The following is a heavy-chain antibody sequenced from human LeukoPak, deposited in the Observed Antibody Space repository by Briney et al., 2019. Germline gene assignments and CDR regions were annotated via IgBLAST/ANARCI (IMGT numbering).Heavy chain of an antibody. D-gene: IGHD3-22*01. CDR2: IYYSGST. CDR1: GGSISSSSYY. Sequence: SETLSLTCTVSGGSISSSSYYWGWIRQPPGKGLEWIGSIYYSGSTYYNPSLKSRVTISVDTSKNQFSLKLSSVTAADTAVYYGARHFCDSSGYSTPDDAFDIWGQGQWSPSLQ. V-gene: IGHV4-39*01. CDR3: ARHFCDSSGYSTPDDAFDI. J-gene: IGHJ3*02.